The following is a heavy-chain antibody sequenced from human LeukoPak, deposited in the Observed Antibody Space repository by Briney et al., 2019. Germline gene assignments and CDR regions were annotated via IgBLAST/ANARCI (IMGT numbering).Heavy chain of an antibody. V-gene: IGHV3-23*01. Sequence: GGSLRLSCAASGFTFSSYAMSWVRQALEKGLEWVSAISGSGGSTYYADSVKGRFTISRDNSKNTLYLQMNSLRAEDTAVYYCAKLNSIMDGGYWGQGTLVTVSS. CDR1: GFTFSSYA. CDR2: ISGSGGST. J-gene: IGHJ4*02. D-gene: IGHD3-16*01. CDR3: AKLNSIMDGGY.